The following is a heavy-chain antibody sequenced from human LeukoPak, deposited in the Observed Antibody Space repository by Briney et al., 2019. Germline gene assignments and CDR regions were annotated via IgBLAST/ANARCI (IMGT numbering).Heavy chain of an antibody. CDR3: ARDDSSGYRPGCPGY. D-gene: IGHD3-22*01. Sequence: GGSLRLSCAASGFTFSSYAMSWVRQAPGKGLEWVSAISGSGGSTYYADSVKGRFTISRDNSRNTLYLQMNSLRAEDTAVYYCARDDSSGYRPGCPGYWGQGTLVTVSS. CDR1: GFTFSSYA. V-gene: IGHV3-23*01. CDR2: ISGSGGST. J-gene: IGHJ4*02.